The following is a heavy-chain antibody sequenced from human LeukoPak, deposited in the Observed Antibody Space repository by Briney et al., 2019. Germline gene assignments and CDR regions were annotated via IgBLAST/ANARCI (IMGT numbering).Heavy chain of an antibody. CDR3: ASGSGSYSHWFDP. CDR1: GGSISTSNYY. Sequence: SETLSLTCTVSGGSISTSNYYWGWIRQPPGKGLEWIGNIFYSGSTYYSPSLRSRVTISLDTSRNQFSLKLNSVTAADTAVYYCASGSGSYSHWFDPWGQGILVAVSS. D-gene: IGHD3-10*01. J-gene: IGHJ5*02. CDR2: IFYSGST. V-gene: IGHV4-39*07.